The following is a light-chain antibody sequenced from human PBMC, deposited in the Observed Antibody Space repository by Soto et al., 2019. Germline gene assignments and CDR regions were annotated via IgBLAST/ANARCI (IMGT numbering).Light chain of an antibody. Sequence: AILMTQSPSSFSSSTGDRVTITCLASQGISSYFAWYQQKPGKATKLLIYAASTLQSGLPSRFSGSGSGTDFTLTISCLQSEDFATYYCQQYYSYPLTFGGGTKVEIK. CDR2: AAS. V-gene: IGKV1-8*01. CDR1: QGISSY. J-gene: IGKJ4*01. CDR3: QQYYSYPLT.